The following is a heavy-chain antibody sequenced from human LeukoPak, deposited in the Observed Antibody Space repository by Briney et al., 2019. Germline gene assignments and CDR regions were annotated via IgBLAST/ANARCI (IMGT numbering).Heavy chain of an antibody. Sequence: VSVKVSCKASGYTFTSYAMHWVRQAPGQRLEWMGWINAGNGNTKYSQKFQGRVTITRDTSASTAYMELSSLRSEDTAVYYCARDSSFLLERRSTFDYWGQGTLVTVSS. J-gene: IGHJ4*02. CDR1: GYTFTSYA. CDR3: ARDSSFLLERRSTFDY. D-gene: IGHD1-1*01. CDR2: INAGNGNT. V-gene: IGHV1-3*01.